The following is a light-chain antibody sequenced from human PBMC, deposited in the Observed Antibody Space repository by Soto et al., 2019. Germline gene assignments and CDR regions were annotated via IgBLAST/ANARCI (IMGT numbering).Light chain of an antibody. V-gene: IGKV2D-29*01. CDR3: MQSTQPPFI. CDR1: QSLLHSDGKTY. J-gene: IGKJ3*01. CDR2: EVS. Sequence: DLVLTQTPLSLSATPGQPASISCKSSQSLLHSDGKTYLFWFLQKPGQPPQLLIYEVSRRFSGVPDRFSGSGSGTDFTLKISRVEAEDAGVYYCMQSTQPPFIFGPGTKVDIK.